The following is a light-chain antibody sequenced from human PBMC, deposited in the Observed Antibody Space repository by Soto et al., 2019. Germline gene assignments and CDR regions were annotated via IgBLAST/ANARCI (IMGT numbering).Light chain of an antibody. CDR1: QSVSSN. CDR2: GAS. Sequence: EIVMTQAPATLSLSPGEIATLSCRASQSVSSNFACYQQKPGQAPRLLIYGASTRAPGIPARFSGSGSGAEFILTISSLQSEDFVVYYCQQYNSWPPLTFGGGTKVEIK. J-gene: IGKJ4*01. CDR3: QQYNSWPPLT. V-gene: IGKV3-15*01.